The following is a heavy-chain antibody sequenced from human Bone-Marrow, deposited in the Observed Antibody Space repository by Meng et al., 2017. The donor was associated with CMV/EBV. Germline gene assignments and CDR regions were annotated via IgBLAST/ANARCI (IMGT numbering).Heavy chain of an antibody. CDR3: ARAVLGSSGTFDI. Sequence: LSLTCAASGFTFSDYYMSWIRQAPGKGLEWVSYISSSGSTIYYADSVKGRFTISRDNAKNSLYLQMNSLRAEDTAVYYCARAVLGSSGTFDIWGQGTMVTVSS. J-gene: IGHJ3*02. CDR2: ISSSGSTI. CDR1: GFTFSDYY. D-gene: IGHD3-22*01. V-gene: IGHV3-11*04.